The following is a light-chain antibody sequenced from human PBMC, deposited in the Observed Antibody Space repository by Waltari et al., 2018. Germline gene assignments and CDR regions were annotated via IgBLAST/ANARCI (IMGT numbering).Light chain of an antibody. CDR1: QSSSSY. V-gene: IGKV1-39*01. CDR3: QQSYSTPRT. Sequence: DIQMTQSPSSLSASVGDRVTITCRASQSSSSYLNWYQQKPGKAPKLLIYAASSLQSRVPSRFSGSGSGTDFTLTISSLQPEDFATYYCQQSYSTPRTFGQGTKLEIK. CDR2: AAS. J-gene: IGKJ2*01.